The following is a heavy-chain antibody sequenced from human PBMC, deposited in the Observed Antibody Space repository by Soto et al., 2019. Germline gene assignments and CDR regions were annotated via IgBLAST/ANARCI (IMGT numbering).Heavy chain of an antibody. CDR2: ISSSSSYI. J-gene: IGHJ6*02. CDR1: GFTFSSYS. V-gene: IGHV3-21*01. CDR3: ARDRMGATTNSYYYYYYGMDV. Sequence: PGGSLRLSCAASGFTFSSYSMNWVRQAPGKGLEWVSSISSSSSYIYYADSVKGRFTISRDNAKNSLYLQMNSLRAADTAVYYCARDRMGATTNSYYYYYYGMDVWGQGTTVTVSS. D-gene: IGHD1-26*01.